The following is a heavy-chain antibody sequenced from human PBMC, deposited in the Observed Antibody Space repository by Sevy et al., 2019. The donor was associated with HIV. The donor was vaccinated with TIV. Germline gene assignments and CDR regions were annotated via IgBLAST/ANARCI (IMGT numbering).Heavy chain of an antibody. CDR3: ARRSAGSYFDS. CDR1: GDSIRMGYY. V-gene: IGHV4-38-2*01. CDR2: VSHSGSA. Sequence: SETLSLTCVVSGDSIRMGYYWAWIRQPPGKGPEWVGTVSHSGSAYYNPSLTSRLTISVDTSKNQFSLNLTSVTAADRAVYYCARRSAGSYFDSWGHGALVTVSS. J-gene: IGHJ4*01. D-gene: IGHD6-6*01.